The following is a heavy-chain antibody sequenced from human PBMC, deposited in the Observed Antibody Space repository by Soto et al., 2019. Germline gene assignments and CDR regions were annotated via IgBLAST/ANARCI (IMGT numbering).Heavy chain of an antibody. CDR1: GGSISSNNW. CDR2: IYPSGST. J-gene: IGHJ4*02. CDR3: ARRPLFDY. V-gene: IGHV4-4*02. Sequence: SETLSLTCAVSGGSISSNNWWSWVRQSPGKGLEWIAEIYPSGSTNYNPSLKSRVTISVDKSKNQFSLKLRSATAADTAIYYCARRPLFDYWGQGTLVTVS.